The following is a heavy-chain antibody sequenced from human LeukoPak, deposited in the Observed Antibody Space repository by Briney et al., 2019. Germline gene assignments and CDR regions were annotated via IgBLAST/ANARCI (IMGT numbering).Heavy chain of an antibody. D-gene: IGHD4-17*01. Sequence: GGSLRLSCTASGFTLSTYTMNWGRQAPGKGLGWGSYISSASTTKYYAASLKGRFTISRDNSKNSLDLLMNRLTAEDTAVYYCARDRSLVDGDYGVWFDAWGQGPLVTVSS. J-gene: IGHJ5*02. CDR2: ISSASTTK. CDR1: GFTLSTYT. CDR3: ARDRSLVDGDYGVWFDA. V-gene: IGHV3-48*04.